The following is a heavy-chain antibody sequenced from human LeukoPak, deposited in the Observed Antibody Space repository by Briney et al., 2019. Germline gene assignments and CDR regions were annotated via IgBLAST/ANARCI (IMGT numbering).Heavy chain of an antibody. Sequence: PGVSLRLSCAASGFTFSSYGMHWVRQAPGKGLEWVAVISYDGSNKYYADSVKGRFTISRDNSKNTLYLQMNSLRAEDTAVYYCATNTMVRGLPRNYWGQGTLVTVSS. J-gene: IGHJ4*02. D-gene: IGHD3-10*01. CDR3: ATNTMVRGLPRNY. V-gene: IGHV3-30*03. CDR2: ISYDGSNK. CDR1: GFTFSSYG.